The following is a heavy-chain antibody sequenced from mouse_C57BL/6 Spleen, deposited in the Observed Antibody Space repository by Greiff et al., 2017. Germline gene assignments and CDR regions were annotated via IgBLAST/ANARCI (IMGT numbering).Heavy chain of an antibody. D-gene: IGHD3-3*01. Sequence: QVQLQQSGAELVKPGASVKISCKASGYAFSSYWMNWVKQRPGKGLEWIGQIYPGDGDTNYTAKFKGKATLTADTSSNTAYRQLSSLTSEDTAVYFCARAGDECGYWGQGTLVTVSA. CDR2: IYPGDGDT. CDR3: ARAGDECGY. CDR1: GYAFSSYW. V-gene: IGHV1-80*01. J-gene: IGHJ3*01.